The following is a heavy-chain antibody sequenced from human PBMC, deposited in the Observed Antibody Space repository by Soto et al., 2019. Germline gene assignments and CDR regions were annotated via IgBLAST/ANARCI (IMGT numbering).Heavy chain of an antibody. Sequence: PSQTLSLTCAISGDSVCSNSAAWNWIRQSPSRGLEWLGRTYYRSKWYNDYAVSVKSRITINPDTSKNQFSLQLNSVTPEDTAVYYCARDLIAAAGRGSVYYYGMDVWGRGTTVTVSS. CDR1: GDSVCSNSAA. D-gene: IGHD6-13*01. CDR3: ARDLIAAAGRGSVYYYGMDV. CDR2: TYYRSKWYN. V-gene: IGHV6-1*01. J-gene: IGHJ6*02.